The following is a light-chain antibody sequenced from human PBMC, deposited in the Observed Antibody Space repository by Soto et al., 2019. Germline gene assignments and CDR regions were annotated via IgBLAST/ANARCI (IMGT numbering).Light chain of an antibody. J-gene: IGLJ2*01. V-gene: IGLV2-23*02. CDR1: SSDVGSYNL. Sequence: QSVLTQPASVSGSPGQSITISCTGTSSDVGSYNLVSWYQQHPGKAPKLMIYEVSKRPSGVSNRFSGSKSGNTASLTISGSRVGDGGDYYCCPSPGSSPLVFGGGTRVPAL. CDR2: EVS. CDR3: CPSPGSSPLV.